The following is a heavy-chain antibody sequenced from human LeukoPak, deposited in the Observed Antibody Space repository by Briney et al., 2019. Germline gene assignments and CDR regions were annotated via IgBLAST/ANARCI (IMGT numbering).Heavy chain of an antibody. J-gene: IGHJ3*02. Sequence: PGGSLRLSCAASGFTFSSYWMHWVRQAPGKGLVWVSRINSDGSSTSYADSVKGRFTISRDNAKNTLYLRMNSLRAEDTAVYYRARDRWELLNAFDIWGQGTMVTVSS. CDR3: ARDRWELLNAFDI. CDR2: INSDGSST. D-gene: IGHD1-26*01. V-gene: IGHV3-74*01. CDR1: GFTFSSYW.